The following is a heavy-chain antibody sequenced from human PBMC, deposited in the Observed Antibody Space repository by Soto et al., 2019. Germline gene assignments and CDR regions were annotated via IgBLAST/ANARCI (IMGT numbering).Heavy chain of an antibody. CDR3: AHSGCSGGSCYSPRDFDY. J-gene: IGHJ4*02. CDR2: IYWDDDK. Sequence: QITLKESGPTLVKPTQTLTLTCTFSGFSLSTSGVGVGWIRQPPGKALEWLALIYWDDDKRYSPSLKSRLTITKDTSKNQVVLTMTNMDPVDTATYYCAHSGCSGGSCYSPRDFDYWGQGTLVTVSS. CDR1: GFSLSTSGVG. D-gene: IGHD2-15*01. V-gene: IGHV2-5*02.